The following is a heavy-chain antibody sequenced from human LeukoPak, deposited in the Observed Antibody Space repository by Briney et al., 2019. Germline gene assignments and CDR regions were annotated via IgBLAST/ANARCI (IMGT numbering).Heavy chain of an antibody. V-gene: IGHV1-2*02. Sequence: GASVKVSCKASGYTFTGYYMHWVRQAPGQGLEWMRWINPNSGGTNYAQKFQGRVTMTRDTSISTAYMELSRLRSDDTAVYYCASTSPHDSSRKHYWGQGTLVTVSS. CDR1: GYTFTGYY. CDR3: ASTSPHDSSRKHY. J-gene: IGHJ4*02. CDR2: INPNSGGT. D-gene: IGHD3-22*01.